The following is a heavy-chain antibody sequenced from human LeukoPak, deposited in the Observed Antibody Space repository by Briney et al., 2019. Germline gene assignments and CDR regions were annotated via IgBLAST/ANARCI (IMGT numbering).Heavy chain of an antibody. CDR3: AKADDFGSGSAFDI. V-gene: IGHV4-4*07. J-gene: IGHJ3*02. CDR1: GGSISSYY. Sequence: SQTLSLTCTVSGGSISSYYWTWIRQPAGKGLEWIGRIYTSGSTNYNPSLKSRVTMSVDTSKKQFSLKLSSVTAADTAVYYCAKADDFGSGSAFDIWAKGQWSPSLQ. CDR2: IYTSGST. D-gene: IGHD3-3*01.